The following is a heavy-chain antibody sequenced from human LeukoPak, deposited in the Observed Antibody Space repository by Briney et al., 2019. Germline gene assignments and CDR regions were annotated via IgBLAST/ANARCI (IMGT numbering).Heavy chain of an antibody. CDR2: IYYSGST. D-gene: IGHD2-2*01. J-gene: IGHJ3*02. Sequence: SETLSLTCTVSGGSISSYYWSWIRQPPGKGLEWIGYIYYSGSTNYNPSLKSRVTISVDTSKNQFSLKLSSVTAADTAVYYCARGQIVVVPAAGDAFDIWGQGTMVTVSS. CDR3: ARGQIVVVPAAGDAFDI. V-gene: IGHV4-59*01. CDR1: GGSISSYY.